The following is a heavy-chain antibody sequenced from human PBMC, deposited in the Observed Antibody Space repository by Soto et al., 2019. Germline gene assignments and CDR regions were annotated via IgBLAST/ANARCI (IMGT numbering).Heavy chain of an antibody. D-gene: IGHD3-22*01. CDR1: GFTFSSYW. Sequence: GSLRLSCVASGFTFSSYWMSWVRQAPGKGLEWVANIKQDGGAKYYVDSVKGRFTISRDNAKNSLYLQMNSLRGEDTAVYYCAREGESYDSSGYYDYWGQGTLVTVSS. V-gene: IGHV3-7*01. CDR2: IKQDGGAK. CDR3: AREGESYDSSGYYDY. J-gene: IGHJ4*02.